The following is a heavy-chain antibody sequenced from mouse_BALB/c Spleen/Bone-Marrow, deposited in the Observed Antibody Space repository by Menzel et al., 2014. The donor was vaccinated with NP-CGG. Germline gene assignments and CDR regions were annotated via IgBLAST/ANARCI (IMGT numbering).Heavy chain of an antibody. CDR2: IDPANGNT. CDR1: GFNIKDTY. D-gene: IGHD2-2*01. V-gene: IGHV14-3*02. CDR3: ARWLPLAY. Sequence: EVQLQQSGAELVKPGASVKLSCSASGFNIKDTYMHWVKQRPEQGLEWIGRIDPANGNTKYDPKFQGKATITADTSSNTAYLQLSSLTSEDTAVYYCARWLPLAYWGQGTLVTVSA. J-gene: IGHJ3*01.